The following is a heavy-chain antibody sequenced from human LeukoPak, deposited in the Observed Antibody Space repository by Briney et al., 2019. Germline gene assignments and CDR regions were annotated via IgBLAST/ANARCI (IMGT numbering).Heavy chain of an antibody. Sequence: PGGSLRLSCAASGLTFSNYAMSWVRQAPGKGLEWVSGITARADSTYYADSVKGRVTISRDNSKNTLFLQLNSLRAEDAAVYYCAKTYMWSIDAFHIWGQGTMVTVSS. J-gene: IGHJ3*02. V-gene: IGHV3-23*01. CDR1: GLTFSNYA. CDR2: ITARADST. D-gene: IGHD2-8*02. CDR3: AKTYMWSIDAFHI.